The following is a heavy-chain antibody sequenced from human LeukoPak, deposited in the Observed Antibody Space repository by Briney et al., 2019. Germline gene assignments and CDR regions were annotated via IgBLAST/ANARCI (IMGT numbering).Heavy chain of an antibody. CDR2: IYYSGRM. CDR1: GGFISSGGYY. J-gene: IGHJ3*02. D-gene: IGHD3-16*01. V-gene: IGHV4-31*03. Sequence: SETLSLTCIFSGGFISSGGYYWIWIREHPGKGVEGFGYIYYSGRMYYKPCLKRRITISVATSKNQFPLKLSTVTAADRALYYCARVLITRADAFDICRQGTMPTVCS. CDR3: ARVLITRADAFDI.